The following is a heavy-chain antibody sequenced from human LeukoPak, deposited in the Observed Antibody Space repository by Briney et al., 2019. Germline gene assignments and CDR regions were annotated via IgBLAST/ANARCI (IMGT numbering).Heavy chain of an antibody. D-gene: IGHD2-2*01. J-gene: IGHJ4*02. CDR1: GFTFSSYT. V-gene: IGHV3-48*01. CDR3: ARDEPDGGSAS. CDR2: IGTSSTTI. Sequence: GGSLRLSCAASGFTFSSYTMNWVRQPPGKGLEWVSNIGTSSTTIYYGDSVKGRFTISRDNAKSSLYLQMNSLRAEDTAVYYCARDEPDGGSASWGQGTLVTVSS.